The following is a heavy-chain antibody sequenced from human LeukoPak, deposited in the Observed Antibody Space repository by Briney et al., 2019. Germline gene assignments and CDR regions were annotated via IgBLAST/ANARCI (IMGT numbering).Heavy chain of an antibody. D-gene: IGHD3-22*01. CDR3: ARLDYYDSSNFDY. Sequence: PGRSLRLSCAASGFTFSSYAMHWARQAPGKGLEWVAVISYDGSNKYYADSVKGRFTISRDNSKNTLYLQMNSLRAEDTAVYYCARLDYYDSSNFDYWGQGTLVTVSS. CDR1: GFTFSSYA. V-gene: IGHV3-30-3*01. J-gene: IGHJ4*02. CDR2: ISYDGSNK.